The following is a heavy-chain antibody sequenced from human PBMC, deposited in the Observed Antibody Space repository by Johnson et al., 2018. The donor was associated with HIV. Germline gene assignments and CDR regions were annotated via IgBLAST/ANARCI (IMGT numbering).Heavy chain of an antibody. J-gene: IGHJ3*02. CDR3: TRSGGGSTTFLDAFDI. V-gene: IGHV3-23*04. CDR2: IGSTGTT. Sequence: VQLVESGGGLVQPGGSLRISCAASGFTFSDYAMSWVRQAPGKGLEWLSIIGSTGTTFYADSVKGRFTISRDNSKDKVFLQMNSLRAEDTALYLCTRSGGGSTTFLDAFDIWGQGTMVTVSS. D-gene: IGHD2-15*01. CDR1: GFTFSDYA.